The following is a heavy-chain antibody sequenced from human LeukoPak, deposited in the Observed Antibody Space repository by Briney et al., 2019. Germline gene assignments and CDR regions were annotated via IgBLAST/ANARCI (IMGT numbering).Heavy chain of an antibody. CDR2: ISSTGSTI. CDR3: ARDNYYGSGSLDY. CDR1: GFFLTGYE. D-gene: IGHD3-10*01. V-gene: IGHV3-48*03. J-gene: IGHJ4*02. Sequence: PGGSLRLSCVASGFFLTGYEMNWVRQAPGKGLEWVSYISSTGSTIYYADSVKGRFTISRDNAKNSLYLQMNSLRAEDTAVYYCARDNYYGSGSLDYWGQGTLVTVSS.